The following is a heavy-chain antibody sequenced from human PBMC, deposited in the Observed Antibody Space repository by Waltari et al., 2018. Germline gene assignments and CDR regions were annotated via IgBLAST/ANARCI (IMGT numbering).Heavy chain of an antibody. CDR1: GGSISSSSYY. J-gene: IGHJ4*02. D-gene: IGHD3-22*01. CDR2: IYYRGGT. CDR3: ARHFPYDSVGG. V-gene: IGHV4-39*01. Sequence: QLQLQESGPGLVKPSETLSLTCNVSGGSISSSSYYWGWIRQPPGKGLEWIGSIYYRGGTYYNPSLKKRVTISVDTSKNQFSLKLSSVAAADTAVYYCARHFPYDSVGGWGQGTLVTVSS.